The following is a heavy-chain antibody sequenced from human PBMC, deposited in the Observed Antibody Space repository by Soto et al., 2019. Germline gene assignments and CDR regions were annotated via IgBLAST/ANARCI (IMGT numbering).Heavy chain of an antibody. J-gene: IGHJ4*02. D-gene: IGHD6-19*01. Sequence: QVQLVQSGAEVKQPGSSVKVSCKTSGGTFSTYAIYWVRQAPGQGLEWMGAIIPLFGTADYAQKFQGRVTITADESTSTAYMDLSSLRSEDTAVYYCARSNGSYSSGYYYFDYWGQGTLVTVSS. CDR3: ARSNGSYSSGYYYFDY. CDR1: GGTFSTYA. V-gene: IGHV1-69*01. CDR2: IIPLFGTA.